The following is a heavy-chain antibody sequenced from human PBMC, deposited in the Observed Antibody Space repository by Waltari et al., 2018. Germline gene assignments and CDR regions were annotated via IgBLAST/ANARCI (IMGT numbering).Heavy chain of an antibody. CDR2: INAGNGNT. V-gene: IGHV1-3*03. CDR3: ARGVRKTVCGGDCYSFDY. D-gene: IGHD2-21*01. Sequence: QVQLVQSGAEVKKPGASVKVSCKASGYTFTSYAMHWVRQAPGQRLEWMGWINAGNGNTKYSQEFQGRVTITRDTSASTAYMELSSLRSEDMAVYYCARGVRKTVCGGDCYSFDYWGQGTLVTVSS. J-gene: IGHJ4*02. CDR1: GYTFTSYA.